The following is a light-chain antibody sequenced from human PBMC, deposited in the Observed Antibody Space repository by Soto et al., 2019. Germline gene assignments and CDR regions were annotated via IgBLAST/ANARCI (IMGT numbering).Light chain of an antibody. Sequence: EIVMTQSPATLSVSPGERATLSCRASHSVGSNLAWYKQKPGQAPRLLIYAASTRATGIPARISGSGSGTDFILTISSLQSEDFAVYYFQQYNNWPPLTFGGGTKVEIK. V-gene: IGKV3-15*01. CDR3: QQYNNWPPLT. CDR2: AAS. J-gene: IGKJ4*01. CDR1: HSVGSN.